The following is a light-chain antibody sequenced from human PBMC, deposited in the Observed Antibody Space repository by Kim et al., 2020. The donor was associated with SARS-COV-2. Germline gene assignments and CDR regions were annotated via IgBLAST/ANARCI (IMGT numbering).Light chain of an antibody. CDR3: QVWDSSSDHPV. V-gene: IGLV3-21*04. J-gene: IGLJ3*02. Sequence: SYELTQPPSVSVAPGKTARITCGGNNIGSKSVLWYQQKPDQAPVLVIYYDSDRPSGIPERFSGSNSGNTATLTISRVEAGDEADYYCQVWDSSSDHPVFGGGTQLTVL. CDR1: NIGSKS. CDR2: YDS.